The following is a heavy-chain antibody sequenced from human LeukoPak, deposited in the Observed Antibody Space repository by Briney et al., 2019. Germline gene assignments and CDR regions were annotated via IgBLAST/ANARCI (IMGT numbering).Heavy chain of an antibody. CDR2: VKSKADGGTA. J-gene: IGHJ4*02. CDR1: GXTFSNAW. Sequence: GGSLRLSCVASGXTFSNAWMNWVRQAPGKGLEWVGRVKSKADGGTADHAAPVSGGFNIASNDSKTTQYLQMNRLKTEATAVYFCTKNYYGKTGSLFHWGQGTLATVSS. V-gene: IGHV3-15*01. D-gene: IGHD3-10*01. CDR3: TKNYYGKTGSLFH.